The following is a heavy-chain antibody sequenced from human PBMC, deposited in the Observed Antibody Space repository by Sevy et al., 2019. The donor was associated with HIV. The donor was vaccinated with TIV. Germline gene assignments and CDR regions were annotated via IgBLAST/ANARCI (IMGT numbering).Heavy chain of an antibody. CDR3: ARDPTYYDFWAGYYTGWFDP. CDR2: ISGTGNTK. J-gene: IGHJ5*02. V-gene: IGHV3-11*01. Sequence: GGSLRLSCVGSGFRFSGYYMNWIRQAPGKGLEWVSYISGTGNTKYYTDSVKGRFTISRDNAKNSLYLKMNSLRVDDTAVYYCARDPTYYDFWAGYYTGWFDPWGQGTLVTVSS. D-gene: IGHD3-3*01. CDR1: GFRFSGYY.